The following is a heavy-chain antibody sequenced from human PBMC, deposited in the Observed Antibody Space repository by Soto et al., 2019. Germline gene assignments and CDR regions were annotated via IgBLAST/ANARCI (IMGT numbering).Heavy chain of an antibody. D-gene: IGHD1-26*01. CDR2: ISYDGNNK. CDR1: GFTFSNYA. Sequence: QVQLVESGGGVVQPGTSLRLSCAASGFTFSNYAMHWVRQAPGKGLEWVAIISYDGNNKYYADSVKGRFSISRENSKNTLYLQMNSLRVEDTAVYHCAKDQSGSYLDYWGLGSLVTVSS. J-gene: IGHJ4*02. V-gene: IGHV3-30-3*01. CDR3: AKDQSGSYLDY.